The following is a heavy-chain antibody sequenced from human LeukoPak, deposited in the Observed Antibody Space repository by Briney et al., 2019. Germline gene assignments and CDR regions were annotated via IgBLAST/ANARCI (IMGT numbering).Heavy chain of an antibody. CDR1: GGSISSYY. D-gene: IGHD5-12*01. CDR3: ARHGGYGVGGIDY. CDR2: IYYSGST. V-gene: IGHV4-59*08. J-gene: IGHJ4*02. Sequence: PSETLSLTCTVSGGSISSYYWSWIRQPPGKGLEWIGYIYYSGSTNYNPSLKSRVTISVDTSKNQFSLKLSSVTAADAAVYYCARHGGYGVGGIDYWGQGTLVTVSS.